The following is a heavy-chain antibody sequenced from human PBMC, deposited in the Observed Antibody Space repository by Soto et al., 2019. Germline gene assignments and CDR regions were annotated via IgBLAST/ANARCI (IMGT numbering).Heavy chain of an antibody. CDR1: GYTLSELP. D-gene: IGHD6-6*01. Sequence: GASVEVSCKVSGYTLSELPMDWVRQAPGKGLEWMGGFDPEDGETIYAQKFQGRVTMTEDTSTDTAYMELSSLRSEDTAVYYCATEKYSSSPGVFDYWGQGTLVTVSS. V-gene: IGHV1-24*01. J-gene: IGHJ4*02. CDR3: ATEKYSSSPGVFDY. CDR2: FDPEDGET.